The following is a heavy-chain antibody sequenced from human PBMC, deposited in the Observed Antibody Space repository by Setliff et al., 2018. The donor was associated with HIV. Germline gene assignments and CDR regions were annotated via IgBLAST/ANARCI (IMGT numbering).Heavy chain of an antibody. CDR3: AREYRPGAEFFHY. CDR1: GFTFSAYA. CDR2: ILYDGSKK. J-gene: IGHJ1*01. Sequence: PGGSLRLSCEASGFTFSAYAMYWVRQAPGKGLEWVAAILYDGSKKFYTDSAKGRFTISRDNSKNTLYLQMNSLRPEDTAIYFRAREYRPGAEFFHYWGQGTLVTAPQ. D-gene: IGHD2-2*02. V-gene: IGHV3-30*04.